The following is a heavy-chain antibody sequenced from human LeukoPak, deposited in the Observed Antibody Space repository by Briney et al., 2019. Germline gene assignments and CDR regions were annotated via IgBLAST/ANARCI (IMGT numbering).Heavy chain of an antibody. Sequence: KSSETLSLTCTVSGDSISPYYWSWIRQPPGKGLEWIGYIYYSGDTNYNPSLKSRVTMSVDTSKNQFSLKLSSVTAADTAVYYCARSQQLIRTFDYWGQGTLVTVSS. CDR2: IYYSGDT. V-gene: IGHV4-59*01. CDR3: ARSQQLIRTFDY. J-gene: IGHJ4*02. D-gene: IGHD6-13*01. CDR1: GDSISPYY.